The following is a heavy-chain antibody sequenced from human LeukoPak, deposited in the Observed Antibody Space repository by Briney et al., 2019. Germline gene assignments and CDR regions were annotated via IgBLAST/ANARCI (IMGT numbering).Heavy chain of an antibody. J-gene: IGHJ4*02. D-gene: IGHD3-10*01. Sequence: PGGSLRLSCAASGFTFSSYGMHWVRQAPGKGLEWVAFIRFDGSNKYYADSVKGRFTISRDNSKNTLYLQMNSPRAEDTAVYYCAKDRGFYYGSGISYWGQGTLVTVSS. CDR3: AKDRGFYYGSGISY. CDR1: GFTFSSYG. CDR2: IRFDGSNK. V-gene: IGHV3-30*02.